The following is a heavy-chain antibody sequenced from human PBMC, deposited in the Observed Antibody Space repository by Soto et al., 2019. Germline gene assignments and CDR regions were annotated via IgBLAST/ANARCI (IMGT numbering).Heavy chain of an antibody. CDR1: GFTFSSYG. CDR2: ISYDGSNK. D-gene: IGHD6-19*01. V-gene: IGHV3-30*18. CDR3: AKDRRVVAVAAPFDY. J-gene: IGHJ4*02. Sequence: QVQLVESGGGVVQPGRSLRLSCAASGFTFSSYGMHCVRQAPGKGLEWVAVISYDGSNKYYADSVKGRFTISRDNSKNTLYLQMNSLRAEDTAVYYCAKDRRVVAVAAPFDYWGQGTLVTVSS.